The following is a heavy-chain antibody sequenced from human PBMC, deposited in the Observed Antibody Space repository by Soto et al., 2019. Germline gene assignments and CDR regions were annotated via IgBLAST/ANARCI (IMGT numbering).Heavy chain of an antibody. J-gene: IGHJ4*02. CDR1: GCSISSGCYY. V-gene: IGHV4-31*03. Sequence: SETLSLTCTVSGCSISSGCYYWSWIRQHPGKGLEWIGYIYYSGSTYYNPSLKSRVTISVDTSKNQFSLKLSSVTAADTAVYYCARSGYSYGPNPLLYWGQGTLVTVS. D-gene: IGHD5-18*01. CDR2: IYYSGST. CDR3: ARSGYSYGPNPLLY.